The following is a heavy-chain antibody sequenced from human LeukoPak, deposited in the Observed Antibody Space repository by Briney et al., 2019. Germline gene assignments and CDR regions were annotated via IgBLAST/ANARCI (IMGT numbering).Heavy chain of an antibody. D-gene: IGHD4-23*01. CDR2: IWYDGSNK. CDR1: GFTFSTYW. CDR3: AREWRDDYGGNSDYYYYGMDV. J-gene: IGHJ6*02. V-gene: IGHV3-33*08. Sequence: GGSLRLSCSASGFTFSTYWMSWVRQAPGKGLEWVAVIWYDGSNKYYADSVKGRFTISRDNSKNTLYLQMNSLRAEDTAVYYCAREWRDDYGGNSDYYYYGMDVWGQGTTVTVSS.